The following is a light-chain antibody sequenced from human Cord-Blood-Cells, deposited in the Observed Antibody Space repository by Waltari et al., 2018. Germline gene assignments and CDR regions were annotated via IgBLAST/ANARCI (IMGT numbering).Light chain of an antibody. CDR1: QSVSSN. J-gene: IGKJ2*01. CDR2: GAS. Sequence: EIVMTQSPATLSVSPGARATLSCRASQSVSSNLAWYQQKPGQAPRLLLYGASTRATGIPARFSGSGSGTEFTLTISSLQSEDFAVYYCQQYNNWPPQYTFGQGTKLEIK. V-gene: IGKV3-15*01. CDR3: QQYNNWPPQYT.